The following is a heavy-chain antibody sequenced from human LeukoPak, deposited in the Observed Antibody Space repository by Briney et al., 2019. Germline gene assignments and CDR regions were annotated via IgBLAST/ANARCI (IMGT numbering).Heavy chain of an antibody. CDR3: ARGPGYSSGWYNTAYNY. J-gene: IGHJ4*02. Sequence: PSGTLSLTCAVYGGSFSGYYWSWIRQPPGKGLEWIGEINHSGSTNYNPSLKSRVTISVDTSKNQFSLKLSSVTAADTAVYYCARGPGYSSGWYNTAYNYWGQGTLVTVSS. CDR2: INHSGST. CDR1: GGSFSGYY. D-gene: IGHD6-19*01. V-gene: IGHV4-34*01.